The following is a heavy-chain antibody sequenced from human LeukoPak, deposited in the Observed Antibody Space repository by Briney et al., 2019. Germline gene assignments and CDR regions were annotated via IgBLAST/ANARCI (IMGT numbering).Heavy chain of an antibody. D-gene: IGHD3-22*01. V-gene: IGHV1-69*05. CDR3: ARVSFRDSSGYYYFDY. CDR2: IIPILGTA. Sequence: SVKVSCKASGGTFSSYAISWVRQAPGQGLEWMGGIIPILGTANYAQKFQGRVTITTDESTSTAYMELSSLRSEDTAVYYCARVSFRDSSGYYYFDYWGQGTLVTVSS. CDR1: GGTFSSYA. J-gene: IGHJ4*02.